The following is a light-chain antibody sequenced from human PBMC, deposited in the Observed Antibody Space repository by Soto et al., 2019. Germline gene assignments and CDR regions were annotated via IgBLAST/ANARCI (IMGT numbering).Light chain of an antibody. CDR1: QSVSSS. V-gene: IGKV3-20*01. Sequence: EIVLTQSPATLSLSPGERATLSCRASQSVSSSLAWYQQKPGQAPRLLIYDASNRATGIPIRFSGSGSGTDFTLTISRLEPEDFAVYYCQQYGSSPPWTFGQGTKVDIK. CDR2: DAS. J-gene: IGKJ1*01. CDR3: QQYGSSPPWT.